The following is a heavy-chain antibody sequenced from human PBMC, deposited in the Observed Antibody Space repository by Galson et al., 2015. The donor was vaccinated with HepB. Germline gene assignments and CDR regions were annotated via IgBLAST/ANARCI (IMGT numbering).Heavy chain of an antibody. J-gene: IGHJ4*02. Sequence: TLSLTCTVSGGSISSYYWSWIRQPPGKGLEWIGDIYYSGSTNYNPSLKSRVTISVDTSKNQFSLKLSSVTAADTAVYYCARVHPSGWFNFDYWGQGTLVTVSS. CDR3: ARVHPSGWFNFDY. CDR2: IYYSGST. D-gene: IGHD6-19*01. CDR1: GGSISSYY. V-gene: IGHV4-59*01.